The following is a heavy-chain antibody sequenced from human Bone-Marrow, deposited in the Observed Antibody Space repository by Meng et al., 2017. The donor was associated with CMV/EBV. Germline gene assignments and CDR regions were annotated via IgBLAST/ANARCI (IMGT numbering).Heavy chain of an antibody. D-gene: IGHD3-10*01. CDR3: TRDSFFVDYYGSGSYDY. J-gene: IGHJ4*02. CDR2: IRSKAYGGTT. V-gene: IGHV3-49*04. CDR1: GFTFGDYA. Sequence: GEFLKISCTASGFTFGDYAMSWVRQAPGKGLEWVGFIRSKAYGGTTEYAASVKGRFTISRDDSKSIAYLQMNSLKTEDTAVYYCTRDSFFVDYYGSGSYDYWGQGTLFTVSS.